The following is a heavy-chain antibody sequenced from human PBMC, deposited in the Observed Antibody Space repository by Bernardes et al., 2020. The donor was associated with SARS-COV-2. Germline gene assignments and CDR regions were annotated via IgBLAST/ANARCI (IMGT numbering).Heavy chain of an antibody. D-gene: IGHD4-17*01. CDR3: ARDPGDYGDYIDY. CDR1: GFTVSSHY. Sequence: GGSLRLSCAASGFTVSSHYMSWVRQAPGKGLEWVSVIYSDGSTYYGDSVKGRFTISRDNSKNTLYLQMNSLRAEDTAVYYCARDPGDYGDYIDYWGQGTLVTVSS. V-gene: IGHV3-66*01. J-gene: IGHJ4*02. CDR2: IYSDGST.